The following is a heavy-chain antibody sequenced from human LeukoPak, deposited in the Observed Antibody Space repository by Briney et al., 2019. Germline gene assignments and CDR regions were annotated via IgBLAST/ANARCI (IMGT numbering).Heavy chain of an antibody. D-gene: IGHD5-18*01. CDR2: ISYDGSNK. J-gene: IGHJ4*02. V-gene: IGHV3-30*03. CDR1: GFTFSSYG. Sequence: PGGSLRLSCAASGFTFSSYGMHWVRQGPGKGLEWVAVISYDGSNKYYTDSVKGRFTISRDNAKNTLYLQMNSLRAEDTAVYYCARGGGYSYGSFDYWGQGTLVTVSS. CDR3: ARGGGYSYGSFDY.